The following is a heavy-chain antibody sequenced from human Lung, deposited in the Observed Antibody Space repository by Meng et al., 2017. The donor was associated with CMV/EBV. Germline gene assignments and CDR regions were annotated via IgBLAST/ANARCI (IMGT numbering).Heavy chain of an antibody. J-gene: IGHJ4*02. V-gene: IGHV3-30*02. CDR1: GFTLKYYG. D-gene: IGHD3-3*01. CDR3: AKAVFGVVIDY. Sequence: SCAASGFTLKYYGMHWVRQAPGKGLEWVAFIHFDGSNEHYADSVTGRFTISRDNPKNMLYLEMNSLRVEDTAVYYCAKAVFGVVIDYWGQGTLVNGAS. CDR2: IHFDGSNE.